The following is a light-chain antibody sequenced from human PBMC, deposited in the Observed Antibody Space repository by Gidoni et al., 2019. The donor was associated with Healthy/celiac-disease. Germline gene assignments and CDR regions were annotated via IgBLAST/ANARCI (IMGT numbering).Light chain of an antibody. V-gene: IGKV1-6*01. CDR3: LQDYNYPLT. Sequence: AIQMTQSPSSLSASVGDRVTITCRASQGIRNDLGWYQQKQGKAPKLLIYAASSLQSGVPSRFSGSGSGTDFTLTISSLQPEDFATYYCLQDYNYPLTFXGXTKVEIK. CDR2: AAS. J-gene: IGKJ4*01. CDR1: QGIRND.